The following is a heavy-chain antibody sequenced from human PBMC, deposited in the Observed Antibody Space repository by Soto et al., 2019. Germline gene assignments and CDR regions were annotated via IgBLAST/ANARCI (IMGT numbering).Heavy chain of an antibody. D-gene: IGHD6-13*01. Sequence: QVQLQESGPGLVKPSQTLSLTCTVSGGSISSGGYYWSWIRQHPGKGLEWIGYIYYSGSTYYNPSLKSRVNISVDTSKNQFSLKLSSVTAADTAVYYCARGRRRAAAGKDYYYYYYMDVWGKGTTVTVSS. CDR2: IYYSGST. J-gene: IGHJ6*03. V-gene: IGHV4-31*03. CDR1: GGSISSGGYY. CDR3: ARGRRRAAAGKDYYYYYYMDV.